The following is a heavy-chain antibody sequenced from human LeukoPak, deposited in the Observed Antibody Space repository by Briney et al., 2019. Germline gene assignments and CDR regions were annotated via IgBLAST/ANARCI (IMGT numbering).Heavy chain of an antibody. CDR2: IYTSGST. J-gene: IGHJ5*02. CDR1: GGSISSYY. V-gene: IGHV4-4*07. D-gene: IGHD3-22*01. Sequence: SETLSLTCTVSGGSISSYYWSWIRQPAGKGLEWIGRIYTSGSTNYNPSLKSRVTMSVDTSKNQFSLKLSSVTAADTAVYYCVRETQIYDSSGYYSNWFDPWGQGTLVTVSS. CDR3: VRETQIYDSSGYYSNWFDP.